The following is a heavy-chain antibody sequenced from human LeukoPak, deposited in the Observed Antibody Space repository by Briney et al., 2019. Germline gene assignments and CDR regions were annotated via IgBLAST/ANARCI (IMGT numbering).Heavy chain of an antibody. J-gene: IGHJ2*01. V-gene: IGHV5-51*01. CDR3: ARHRGYYNLDFDL. CDR1: GYSFTNYW. Sequence: GESLKISCKGSGYSFTNYWIGWVRQMPGKGLEWMGIIYPGDSDTRYGPSFRGQVTISADKSISTAYLQWSSLKASDTAMYYCARHRGYYNLDFDLWGRGTLVTVSS. D-gene: IGHD5-24*01. CDR2: IYPGDSDT.